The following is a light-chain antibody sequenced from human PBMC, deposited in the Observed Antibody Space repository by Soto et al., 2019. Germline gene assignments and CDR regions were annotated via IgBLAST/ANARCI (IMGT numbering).Light chain of an antibody. J-gene: IGKJ3*01. CDR1: QSVSSY. V-gene: IGKV3-20*01. CDR2: GAS. Sequence: EIVLTQSPATLSLSPGERATLSCRTSQSVSSYLAWYQQKPGQAPRLLIYGASSRATGIPDRFSGSGSGTDFTLTISRLEPEDFSVYYCHQYGTAPLTFGPGTKVDTK. CDR3: HQYGTAPLT.